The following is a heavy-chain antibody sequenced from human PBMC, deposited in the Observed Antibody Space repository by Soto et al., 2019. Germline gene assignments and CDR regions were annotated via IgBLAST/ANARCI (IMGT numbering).Heavy chain of an antibody. Sequence: EVQVVETGGGLIQPGGSLRLSCAVSGFTVSSNYMSWVRQPPGKGPEWVSDIYSGGSTYYADSVKARFTISRDNSKITLYLQMNSLRAEDTALYYCARESDGHNPNWCELWGQGTLVTVSS. CDR2: IYSGGST. D-gene: IGHD2-8*01. CDR1: GFTVSSNY. J-gene: IGHJ5*02. V-gene: IGHV3-53*02. CDR3: ARESDGHNPNWCEL.